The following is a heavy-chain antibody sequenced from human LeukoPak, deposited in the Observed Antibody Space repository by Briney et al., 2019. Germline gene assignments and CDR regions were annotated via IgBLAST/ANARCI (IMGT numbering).Heavy chain of an antibody. Sequence: GESLKISCKGSGYSFTSYWIGWVRQMPGKGLEWMGIIYPGDSDTRYSPSFQGQVTISADKSISTAYLQWSSLKAPDTAMYYCARQKGSYGHRTYYYYGMDVWGQGTTVTVSS. D-gene: IGHD5-18*01. V-gene: IGHV5-51*01. CDR3: ARQKGSYGHRTYYYYGMDV. J-gene: IGHJ6*02. CDR1: GYSFTSYW. CDR2: IYPGDSDT.